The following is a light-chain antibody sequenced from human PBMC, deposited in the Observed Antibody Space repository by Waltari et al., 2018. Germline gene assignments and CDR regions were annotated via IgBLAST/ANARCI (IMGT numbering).Light chain of an antibody. J-gene: IGKJ4*01. V-gene: IGKV1-33*01. CDR2: DSA. Sequence: DIHITQSPSPLSASVGGRVTITSQGSQDISRYINWYQQKAGKAPKLLITDSANLEAGVPSRFSGGGYETDFSFNISSMKTEDIATVYCRQYVNLRVPSGGGTSVAIK. CDR3: RQYVNLRVP. CDR1: QDISRY.